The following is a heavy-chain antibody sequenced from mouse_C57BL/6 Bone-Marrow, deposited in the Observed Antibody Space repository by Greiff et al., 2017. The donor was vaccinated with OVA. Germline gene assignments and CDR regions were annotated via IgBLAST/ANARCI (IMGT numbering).Heavy chain of an antibody. J-gene: IGHJ4*01. CDR1: GFTFNTYA. CDR3: VRDRSNTVPYAMGG. D-gene: IGHD1-1*01. CDR2: IRSKSSNYAT. Sequence: EVQLVESGGGLVQPKGSLKLSCAASGFTFNTYAMHWVRQAPGKGLEWVARIRSKSSNYATYYADSVKDRFTISRDDSKSMLYLEINNLKSEDTAMYYCVRDRSNTVPYAMGGWGTGASVTVAS. V-gene: IGHV10-3*01.